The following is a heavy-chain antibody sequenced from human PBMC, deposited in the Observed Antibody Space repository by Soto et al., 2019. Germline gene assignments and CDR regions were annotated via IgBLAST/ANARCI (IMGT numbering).Heavy chain of an antibody. V-gene: IGHV3-30-3*01. CDR1: GFTFSSYA. CDR2: ISYDGSNK. Sequence: PGGSLILSCAASGFTFSSYAMHWVRQAPGKGLEWVAVISYDGSNKYYADSVKGRFTISRDNSKNTLYLQMNSLRAEDTAVYYCARASGGVTAIHSFDDWGQGTLVTVS. D-gene: IGHD2-21*02. CDR3: ARASGGVTAIHSFDD. J-gene: IGHJ4*02.